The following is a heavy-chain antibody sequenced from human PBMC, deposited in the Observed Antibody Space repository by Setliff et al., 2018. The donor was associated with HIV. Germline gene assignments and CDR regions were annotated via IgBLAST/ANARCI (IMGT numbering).Heavy chain of an antibody. CDR1: GYIFTSYD. Sequence: AAVKVSCKASGYIFTSYDIHWVRPATGQGREWMGRMSPKSGNTGNPQKFRVRITMTRDTSTNTVYLELISLTSDDASVYYCAVGLNVLGGYTCVVWGQGTPVTVSS. V-gene: IGHV1-8*02. CDR3: AVGLNVLGGYTCVV. J-gene: IGHJ4*02. D-gene: IGHD2-2*02. CDR2: MSPKSGNT.